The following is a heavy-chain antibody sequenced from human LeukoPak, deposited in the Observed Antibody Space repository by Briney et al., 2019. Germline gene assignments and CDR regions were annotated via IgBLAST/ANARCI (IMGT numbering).Heavy chain of an antibody. Sequence: SQTLSLTCTVSGGSFSSGDHYWRWIRQPPGRGLEWIGYIYYSGRTYYNPSLKSRVTISVDTSKNQFSLKLSSVTAADTAVYHCARGRITGTAFDYWGQGTLVTVSS. D-gene: IGHD1-7*01. J-gene: IGHJ4*02. CDR3: ARGRITGTAFDY. CDR2: IYYSGRT. CDR1: GGSFSSGDHY. V-gene: IGHV4-30-4*01.